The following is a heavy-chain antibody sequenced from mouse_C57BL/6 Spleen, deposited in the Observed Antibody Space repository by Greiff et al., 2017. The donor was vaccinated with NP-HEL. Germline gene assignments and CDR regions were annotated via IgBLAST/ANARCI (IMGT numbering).Heavy chain of an antibody. D-gene: IGHD4-1*02. J-gene: IGHJ1*03. CDR1: GYTFTSYG. CDR3: ASPTGTWYFDV. Sequence: VQLVESGAELARPGASVKLSCKASGYTFTSYGISWVKQRTGQGLEWIGEIYPRSGNTYYNEKFKGKATLTADKSSSTAYMELRSLTSEDSAVYFCASPTGTWYFDVWGTGTTVTVSS. V-gene: IGHV1-81*01. CDR2: IYPRSGNT.